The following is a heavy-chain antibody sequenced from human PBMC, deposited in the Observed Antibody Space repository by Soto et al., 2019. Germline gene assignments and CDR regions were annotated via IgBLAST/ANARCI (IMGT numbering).Heavy chain of an antibody. D-gene: IGHD5-12*01. CDR3: AKDRAEWLRLLDV. V-gene: IGHV3-23*01. CDR1: GFTFSSYA. J-gene: IGHJ6*02. CDR2: ISGSGGST. Sequence: GGSLRLSCAASGFTFSSYAMNWVRQAPGKGLEWVSSISGSGGSTYYADSVKGRFTISRDNSKNTMYLQMNSLRAEDTAVYYCAKDRAEWLRLLDVWGQGTTVTVSS.